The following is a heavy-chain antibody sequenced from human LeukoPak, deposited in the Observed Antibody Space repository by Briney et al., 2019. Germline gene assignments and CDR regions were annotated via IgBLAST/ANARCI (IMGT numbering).Heavy chain of an antibody. D-gene: IGHD3-22*01. CDR2: ISGSGGST. CDR3: AKAFNYYDSSGYYEDYFDY. CDR1: GFTFSSYA. J-gene: IGHJ4*02. V-gene: IGHV3-23*01. Sequence: PGGSLRLSCAASGFTFSSYAMSWVRQAPGKGLEWVSAISGSGGSTYYADSVKGRFTISRDNSKNTLYLQMNSLRAEDTAVYYRAKAFNYYDSSGYYEDYFDYWGRGTLVTVSS.